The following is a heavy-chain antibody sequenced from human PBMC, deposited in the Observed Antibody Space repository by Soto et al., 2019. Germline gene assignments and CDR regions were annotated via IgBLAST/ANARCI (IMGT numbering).Heavy chain of an antibody. CDR2: INPSGGST. CDR3: AGYVDTAMVTPPAAFDI. J-gene: IGHJ3*02. V-gene: IGHV1-46*01. D-gene: IGHD5-18*01. CDR1: GYTFTSYY. Sequence: ASVKVSCKASGYTFTSYYMHWVRQAPGQGLEWMGIINPSGGSTSYAQKFQGRVTMTRDTSTSTVYMELSSLRSEDTAVYYCAGYVDTAMVTPPAAFDIWGQGTMVT.